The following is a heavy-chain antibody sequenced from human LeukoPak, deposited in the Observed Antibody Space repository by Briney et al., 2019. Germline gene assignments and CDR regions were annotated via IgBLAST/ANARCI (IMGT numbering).Heavy chain of an antibody. CDR1: GDSVSSNSAA. Sequence: SQTLSLTCAISGDSVSSNSAAWNWIRQSPSRGLEWLGRTYYRSKWYNDYAVSVKSRITINPDTSKNQSSLQLNSVTPENTAVYYCARDDPYYDSSGYYYVGAFDIWGQGTMVTVSS. CDR3: ARDDPYYDSSGYYYVGAFDI. V-gene: IGHV6-1*01. J-gene: IGHJ3*02. CDR2: TYYRSKWYN. D-gene: IGHD3-22*01.